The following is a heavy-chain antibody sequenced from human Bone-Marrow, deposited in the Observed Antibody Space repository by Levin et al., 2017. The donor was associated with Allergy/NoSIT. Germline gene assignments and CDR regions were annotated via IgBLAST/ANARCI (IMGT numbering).Heavy chain of an antibody. CDR3: AGGLIHMSEWPAYYFQF. V-gene: IGHV1-69*13. CDR1: GGPLNNYA. CDR2: FVPMFGTP. J-gene: IGHJ4*02. D-gene: IGHD3-3*01. Sequence: SVKVSCTASGGPLNNYAFSWVRQAPGQGLQWLGGFVPMFGTPSYAQNFQDRLTITADDSTRTLYMDLTSLRSDDSAVYYCAGGLIHMSEWPAYYFQFWGQGALVTVSS.